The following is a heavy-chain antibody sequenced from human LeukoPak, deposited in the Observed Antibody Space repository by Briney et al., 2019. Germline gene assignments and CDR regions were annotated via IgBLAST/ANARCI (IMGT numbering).Heavy chain of an antibody. J-gene: IGHJ4*02. CDR2: INSDGSST. D-gene: IGHD3-3*01. Sequence: GGSLRLSCAASGFTFSSYWMHWVRQAPGKGLVWVSRINSDGSSTSYADSVKGRFTISRDNAKNTLYLQMNSLRAEDTAVYYCERAGTGYYDFWSGYYTSVYFDYWGQGTLVTVSS. V-gene: IGHV3-74*01. CDR3: ERAGTGYYDFWSGYYTSVYFDY. CDR1: GFTFSSYW.